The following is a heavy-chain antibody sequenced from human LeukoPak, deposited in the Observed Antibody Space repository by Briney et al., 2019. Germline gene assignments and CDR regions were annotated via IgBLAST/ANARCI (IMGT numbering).Heavy chain of an antibody. CDR3: ARAMVLDI. D-gene: IGHD3-10*01. J-gene: IGHJ3*02. Sequence: TGGSLRLSCVASGFTFSSYWMSWVRQAPGKGLEWVANIKQDGSEKYYVDSVKGRFTISRDNAKNSLYLQMNSLRAEDTAVYYCARAMVLDIWGQGTMVTVSS. CDR2: IKQDGSEK. CDR1: GFTFSSYW. V-gene: IGHV3-7*04.